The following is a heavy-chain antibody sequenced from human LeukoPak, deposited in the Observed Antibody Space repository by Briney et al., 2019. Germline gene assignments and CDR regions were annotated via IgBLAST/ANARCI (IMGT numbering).Heavy chain of an antibody. CDR1: GFTFSSYA. J-gene: IGHJ3*01. CDR2: ISYDGSNK. D-gene: IGHD3-10*02. V-gene: IGHV3-30*18. Sequence: GESLRLSCAASGFTFSSYAMHWVRQAPGKGLERVAVISYDGSNKYYADSVKGRFTISRDNSKNTLYLQMNSLRAEDTAVYYCAKFFTGEYVRAFDVWGQGTMVTVSS. CDR3: AKFFTGEYVRAFDV.